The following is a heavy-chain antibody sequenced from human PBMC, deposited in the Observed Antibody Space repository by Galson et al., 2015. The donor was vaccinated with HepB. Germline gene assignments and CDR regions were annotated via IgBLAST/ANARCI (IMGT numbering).Heavy chain of an antibody. V-gene: IGHV3-23*01. Sequence: SLRLSCAASGFTFSSYAMSWVRQAPGKGLEWVSAISGSGGSTYYADSVKGRFTISRDNSKNTLYLQMNSLRAEDTAVYYCAPTSGYSSGWYGDDYWGQGTLVTVSS. D-gene: IGHD6-19*01. CDR3: APTSGYSSGWYGDDY. CDR2: ISGSGGST. CDR1: GFTFSSYA. J-gene: IGHJ4*02.